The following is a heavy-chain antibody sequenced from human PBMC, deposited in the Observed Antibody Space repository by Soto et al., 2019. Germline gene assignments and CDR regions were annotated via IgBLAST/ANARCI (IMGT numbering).Heavy chain of an antibody. D-gene: IGHD3-22*01. Sequence: ASVKVSCKVSGYTLTELSMHWVRQAPGKGLEWMGGFDPEDGETIYAQKFQGRVTMTEDTSTDTAYMELSSLRSEDTAVYYCAPVGPFGDYDSSGYSYWGQGTLVTVSS. V-gene: IGHV1-24*01. J-gene: IGHJ4*02. CDR3: APVGPFGDYDSSGYSY. CDR1: GYTLTELS. CDR2: FDPEDGET.